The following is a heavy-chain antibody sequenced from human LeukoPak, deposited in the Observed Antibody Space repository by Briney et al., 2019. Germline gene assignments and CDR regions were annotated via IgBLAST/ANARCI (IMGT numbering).Heavy chain of an antibody. CDR3: AKGLHPVICDP. CDR1: GFTFSSYA. V-gene: IGHV3-23*01. Sequence: LSGGSLRLSCAASGFTFSSYAMSWVRQAPGKGLEWVSAISGSGGRTYYADSVKGRFNISRDNSKNTLYLQMNSLRAEDTAVYYCAKGLHPVICDPWGQGTLVTVSS. D-gene: IGHD3-16*02. J-gene: IGHJ5*02. CDR2: ISGSGGRT.